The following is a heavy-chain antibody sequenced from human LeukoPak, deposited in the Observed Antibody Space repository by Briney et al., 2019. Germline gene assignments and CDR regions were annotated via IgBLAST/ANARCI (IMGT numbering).Heavy chain of an antibody. V-gene: IGHV3-48*03. CDR1: GFTFSSYE. J-gene: IGHJ4*02. Sequence: GGSLRLSCAASGFTFSSYEMNWVRQAPGKGLELVSYISTSGNTRYYADSVKGRFTISRDNAKNSLYLQMNSLRVEDTAVYYCARELSGTTSYYFDYWGQGTLVTVSS. CDR3: ARELSGTTSYYFDY. CDR2: ISTSGNTR. D-gene: IGHD1-7*01.